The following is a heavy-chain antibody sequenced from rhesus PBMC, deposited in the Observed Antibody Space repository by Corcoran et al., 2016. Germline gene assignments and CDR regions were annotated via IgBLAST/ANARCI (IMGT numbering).Heavy chain of an antibody. D-gene: IGHD1-14*01. CDR2: INGNRGST. J-gene: IGHJ4*01. Sequence: QVQLQESGPGLVKPTETLSLTLTVSGASISLNWLSCSRSPPGKGQAWIGEINGNRGSTNYNPSLKSRVTISKDASKNQFSLKLSSVTAADTAVYYCARGAGTTVRRVDYWGQGVLVTVSS. CDR1: GASISLNW. V-gene: IGHV4-80*01. CDR3: ARGAGTTVRRVDY.